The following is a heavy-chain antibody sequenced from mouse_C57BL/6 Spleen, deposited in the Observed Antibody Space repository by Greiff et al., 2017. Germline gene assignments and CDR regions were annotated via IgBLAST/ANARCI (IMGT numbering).Heavy chain of an antibody. V-gene: IGHV6-3*01. CDR1: GFTFSNYW. CDR2: IRLKSDNYAT. J-gene: IGHJ1*03. CDR3: TDYYGSSYPPYFDV. Sequence: EVKLEESGGGLVQPGGSMKLSCVASGFTFSNYWMNWVRQSPEKGLEWVAQIRLKSDNYATHYAESVKGSFTISRDDSKSSVYLQMNNLRAEDTGIYYCTDYYGSSYPPYFDVWGTGTTVTVSS. D-gene: IGHD1-1*01.